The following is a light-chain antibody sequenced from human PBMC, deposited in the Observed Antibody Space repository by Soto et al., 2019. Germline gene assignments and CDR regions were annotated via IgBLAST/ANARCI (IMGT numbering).Light chain of an antibody. CDR1: QSVGSSY. Sequence: EIVLTQSPGTLSLSPGERATLSCRASQSVGSSYLAWYLQKPGQAPRLLIYGASDRATGIPDRFSGSGSGTDFTLTISRLEPEDFALYYCQQHINWPLTFGGGTKVDIK. CDR3: QQHINWPLT. J-gene: IGKJ4*01. CDR2: GAS. V-gene: IGKV3D-20*02.